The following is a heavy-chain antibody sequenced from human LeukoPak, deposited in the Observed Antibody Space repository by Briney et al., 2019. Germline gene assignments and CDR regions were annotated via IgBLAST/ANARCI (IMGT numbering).Heavy chain of an antibody. J-gene: IGHJ3*02. Sequence: SETLSLTCTVSGGSISSSSYYWGWIRQPPGKGLEWIGSIYYSGSTYYNPSLKSRVTISVDTSKNQFSLKLSSVTAADTAVYYCARANIVVVTATPWRFDIWGQGTMVTVSS. CDR2: IYYSGST. CDR3: ARANIVVVTATPWRFDI. CDR1: GGSISSSSYY. V-gene: IGHV4-39*07. D-gene: IGHD2-21*02.